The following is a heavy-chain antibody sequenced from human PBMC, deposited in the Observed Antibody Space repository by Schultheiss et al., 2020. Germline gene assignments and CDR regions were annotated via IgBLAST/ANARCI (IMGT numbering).Heavy chain of an antibody. D-gene: IGHD2-2*01. J-gene: IGHJ4*02. V-gene: IGHV4-59*08. CDR2: ISYSGST. CDR1: GGSISSFY. CDR3: ARWVQPYFDY. Sequence: SQTLSLTCTVSGGSISSFYWSWVRQPPGKGLEWIGFISYSGSTYYNPSLKRRVTISVDKSKNQFTLMLSSVTAADTAVYYCARWVQPYFDYWGQGTLVTVSS.